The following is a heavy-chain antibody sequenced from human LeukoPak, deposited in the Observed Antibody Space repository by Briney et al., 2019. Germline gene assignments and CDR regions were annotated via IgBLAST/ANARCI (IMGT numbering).Heavy chain of an antibody. CDR1: GFTFPNYG. D-gene: IGHD6-6*01. CDR3: AKDRLPYRSSSGLDDY. Sequence: GGSLRLSCAASGFTFPNYGMHWVRQAPGKGLEWVASIKFDGSDQYYLDSVKGRFTISRDNSLKTVYLQMNSLRGEDTALYHCAKDRLPYRSSSGLDDYWGQGTVVTVSS. V-gene: IGHV3-30*02. CDR2: IKFDGSDQ. J-gene: IGHJ4*02.